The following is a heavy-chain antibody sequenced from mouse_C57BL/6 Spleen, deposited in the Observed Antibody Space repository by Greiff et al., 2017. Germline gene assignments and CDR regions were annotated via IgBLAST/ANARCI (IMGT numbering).Heavy chain of an antibody. CDR3: TRDPDGYYDMDY. J-gene: IGHJ4*01. Sequence: EVKLVESGEGLVKPGGSLKLSCAASGFTFSSYALSWVRQTPEKRLEWVAYISSGGDYIYYADTVKGRFTISRDNARNTLYLQMSSLKSEDTAMYYCTRDPDGYYDMDYWGQGTSVTVSS. CDR2: ISSGGDYI. CDR1: GFTFSSYA. D-gene: IGHD2-3*01. V-gene: IGHV5-9-1*02.